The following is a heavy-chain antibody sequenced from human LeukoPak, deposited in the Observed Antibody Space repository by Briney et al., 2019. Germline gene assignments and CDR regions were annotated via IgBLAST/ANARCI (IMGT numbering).Heavy chain of an antibody. CDR2: IRYDGSNK. Sequence: GGSLRLSCAASGFTFSSYGMHWVRQAPGKGLEWVAFIRYDGSNKYYADSVKGRFTISRDNSKNTLYLQMNSLRAEDTAVYYCAKEIPARYYMDVWGKGTTVTVSS. CDR3: AKEIPARYYMDV. D-gene: IGHD6-6*01. CDR1: GFTFSSYG. V-gene: IGHV3-30*02. J-gene: IGHJ6*03.